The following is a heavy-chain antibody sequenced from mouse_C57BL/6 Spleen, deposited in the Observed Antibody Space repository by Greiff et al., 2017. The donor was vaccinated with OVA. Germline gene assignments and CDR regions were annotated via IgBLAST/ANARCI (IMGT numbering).Heavy chain of an antibody. CDR2: ISSGGSYT. Sequence: EVQRVESGGDLVKPGGSLKLSCAASGFTFSSYGMSWVRQTPDKRLEWVATISSGGSYTYYPDSVKGRFTISRDNAKNTLYLQMSSLKSEDTAMYYCARHHDGYFSWFAYWGQGTLVTVSA. CDR3: ARHHDGYFSWFAY. CDR1: GFTFSSYG. V-gene: IGHV5-6*01. D-gene: IGHD2-3*01. J-gene: IGHJ3*01.